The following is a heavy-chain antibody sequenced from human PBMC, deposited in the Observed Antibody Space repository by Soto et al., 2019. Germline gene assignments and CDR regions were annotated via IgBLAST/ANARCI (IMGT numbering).Heavy chain of an antibody. Sequence: GASVKVSCKASGFTFTSSAMQWVRQARGQRLEWIGWIVVGSGNTNYAQKFQERVTITRDMSTSTAYMELSSLRSEDTAVYYCAALYGSGTYYFDYWGQGTLVNVSS. CDR1: GFTFTSSA. V-gene: IGHV1-58*02. CDR3: AALYGSGTYYFDY. J-gene: IGHJ4*02. CDR2: IVVGSGNT. D-gene: IGHD3-10*01.